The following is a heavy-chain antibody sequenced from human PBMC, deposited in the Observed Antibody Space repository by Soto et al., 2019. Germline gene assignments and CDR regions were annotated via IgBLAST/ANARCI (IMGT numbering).Heavy chain of an antibody. CDR1: GFTFSNYG. Sequence: VQLVESGGGVVQPGRSLRLSCVASGFTFSNYGMHWVRQVPGKGLEWVSYISASSTTIYYADSVKGRFTISRDNAKNSVFLQMNSLRAEDTAVYYCARDIRGANWGQGTLVTVSS. V-gene: IGHV3-48*04. CDR2: ISASSTTI. J-gene: IGHJ4*02. CDR3: ARDIRGAN.